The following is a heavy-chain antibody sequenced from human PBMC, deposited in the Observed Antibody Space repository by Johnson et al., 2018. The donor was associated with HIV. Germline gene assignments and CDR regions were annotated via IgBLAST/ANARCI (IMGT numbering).Heavy chain of an antibody. CDR2: ISWYGGCT. CDR3: AKDPMVATPANAFDI. CDR1: GFTFDDYS. V-gene: IGHV3-43*01. J-gene: IGHJ3*02. D-gene: IGHD5-12*01. Sequence: VQLVESGGVVVQPGGSLRLSCAASGFTFDDYSIQWVRQAPGKGLKWVSLISWYGGCTHYADSLKGRFTISRDNRKNSLYLQMNSLRAEDTAVYYCAKDPMVATPANAFDIWGQGTMVTVSS.